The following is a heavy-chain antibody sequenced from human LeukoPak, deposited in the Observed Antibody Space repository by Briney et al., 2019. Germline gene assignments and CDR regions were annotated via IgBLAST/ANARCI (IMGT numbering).Heavy chain of an antibody. CDR1: GFTFSSYW. Sequence: GGSLRLSCAASGFTFSSYWMSWVRQAPGKGLEWVANIKQDGSEKYYVDSVKGRFTISRDNAKNSLYLQMNSLRAEDTAVYYCARDAAIFGVVIRGDAFDIWGQGTMVTVSS. CDR2: IKQDGSEK. D-gene: IGHD3-3*01. J-gene: IGHJ3*02. V-gene: IGHV3-7*01. CDR3: ARDAAIFGVVIRGDAFDI.